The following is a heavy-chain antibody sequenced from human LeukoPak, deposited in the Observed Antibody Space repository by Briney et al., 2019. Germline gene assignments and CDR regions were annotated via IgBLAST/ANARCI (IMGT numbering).Heavy chain of an antibody. J-gene: IGHJ6*03. V-gene: IGHV1-2*02. Sequence: ASVKVSCKASGYTFTGYYMHWVRQAPGQGLEWMGWINPNSGGTNYAQKFQGRVTMTRDTSISTAYMELSRLRSDDTAVYYCASQATSSGYPNYYYYYYYMDVWGKGTTVTVSS. CDR2: INPNSGGT. D-gene: IGHD3-3*01. CDR3: ASQATSSGYPNYYYYYYYMDV. CDR1: GYTFTGYY.